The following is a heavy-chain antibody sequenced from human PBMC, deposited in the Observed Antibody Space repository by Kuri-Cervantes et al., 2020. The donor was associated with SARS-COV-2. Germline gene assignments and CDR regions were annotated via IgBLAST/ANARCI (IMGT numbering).Heavy chain of an antibody. J-gene: IGHJ3*02. D-gene: IGHD6-13*01. Sequence: ESLKISCAVYGGSFSGYYWSWIRQPAGKGLEWIGRIYTSGSTNYNPSLKSRVTISVDTSKNQFSLKLSSVTAADTAVYYCARDGLTYSSSWESDAFDIWGQGTMVTVSS. CDR1: GGSFSGYY. CDR2: IYTSGST. CDR3: ARDGLTYSSSWESDAFDI. V-gene: IGHV4-4*07.